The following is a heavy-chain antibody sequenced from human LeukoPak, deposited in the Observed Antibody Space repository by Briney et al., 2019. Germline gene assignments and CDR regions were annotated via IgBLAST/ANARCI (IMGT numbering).Heavy chain of an antibody. CDR2: TYHSGNT. CDR1: GYSISGGYS. D-gene: IGHD3-9*01. Sequence: PSETLSLTCTVSGYSISGGYSWSWIRQPPGKRLECIGITYHSGNTDYNPSLKSRVTISVDTSKNRISLKLRSVTAADTAFYYCAREGNFENGALGLDTWGRGILVTVSS. CDR3: AREGNFENGALGLDT. V-gene: IGHV4-38-2*02. J-gene: IGHJ5*02.